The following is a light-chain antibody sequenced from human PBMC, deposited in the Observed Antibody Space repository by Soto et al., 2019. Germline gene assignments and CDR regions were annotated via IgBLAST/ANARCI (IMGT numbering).Light chain of an antibody. CDR3: AAWDDSLSGYV. J-gene: IGLJ1*01. Sequence: QSVLTQPPSVSAAPGQRVTISCSGSNINVGDNHVSWYQHLPGTAPKLLIYSNNQRPSGVPDRFSGSKSGTSASLAVSGLQSEDEADYYCAAWDDSLSGYVFGTGTKVTVL. CDR1: NINVGDNH. CDR2: SNN. V-gene: IGLV1-47*02.